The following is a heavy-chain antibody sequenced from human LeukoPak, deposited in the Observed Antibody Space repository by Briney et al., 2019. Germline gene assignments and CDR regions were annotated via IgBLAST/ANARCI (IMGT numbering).Heavy chain of an antibody. J-gene: IGHJ4*02. Sequence: SETLSLTCTVSGGSLSSGDYYWSWISQPPGKGLEWIGYIYYSGSTYYNPSLKSRVTISVDTSKNQFSLKLSSVTAADTAVYYCARFDSYGYSQYFDYWGQGTLVTVSS. CDR2: IYYSGST. V-gene: IGHV4-30-4*01. D-gene: IGHD5-18*01. CDR3: ARFDSYGYSQYFDY. CDR1: GGSLSSGDYY.